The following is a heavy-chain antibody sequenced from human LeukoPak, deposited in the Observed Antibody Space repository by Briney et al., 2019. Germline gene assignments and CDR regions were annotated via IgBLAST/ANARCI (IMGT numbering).Heavy chain of an antibody. CDR3: AREGGRGYSGYDFDY. CDR1: GFTFSSYW. J-gene: IGHJ4*02. V-gene: IGHV3-7*03. Sequence: GSLRLSCAASGFTFSSYWMSWVRQAPGKGLEWVANIKQDGSEKYYVDSVKGRFTISRDNAKNSLYLQMNSLRAEDTAVYYCAREGGRGYSGYDFDYWGQGTLVTVSS. D-gene: IGHD5-12*01. CDR2: IKQDGSEK.